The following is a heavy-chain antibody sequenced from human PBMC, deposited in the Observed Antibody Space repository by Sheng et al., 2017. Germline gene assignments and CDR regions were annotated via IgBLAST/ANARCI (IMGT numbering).Heavy chain of an antibody. CDR2: IYYSGST. D-gene: IGHD6-6*01. CDR3: ARRARPVPYYYYYYMDV. CDR1: GGSISSYY. V-gene: IGHV4-59*01. Sequence: QVQLQESGPGLVKPSETLSLTCTVSGGSISSYYWSWIRQPPGKGLEWIGYIYYSGSTNYNPSLKSRVTISVDTSKNQFSLKLSSVTAADTAVYYCARRARPVPYYYYYYMDVWGKGTTVTVSS. J-gene: IGHJ6*03.